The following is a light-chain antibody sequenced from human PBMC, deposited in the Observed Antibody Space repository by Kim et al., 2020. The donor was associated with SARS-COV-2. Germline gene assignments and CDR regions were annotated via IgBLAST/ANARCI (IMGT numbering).Light chain of an antibody. CDR1: SIDVGNYNY. Sequence: GQSVTISCTGTSIDVGNYNYVSWYQHHPGAAPKVMIYDVTKRPSGVSNRFFGSKSGNTASLTISGLQTEDEADYYCCSCASIRTLIFGGGSQLTVL. V-gene: IGLV2-14*03. CDR2: DVT. CDR3: CSCASIRTLI. J-gene: IGLJ2*01.